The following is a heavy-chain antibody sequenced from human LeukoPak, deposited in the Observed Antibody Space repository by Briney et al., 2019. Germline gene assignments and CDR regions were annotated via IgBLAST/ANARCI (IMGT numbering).Heavy chain of an antibody. CDR1: GYSISSGYY. J-gene: IGHJ4*02. CDR2: IYHSGST. V-gene: IGHV4-38-2*01. D-gene: IGHD2-2*02. Sequence: SETLSLTCAVSGYSISSGYYWGWIRQPPGKGLEWIGSIYHSGSTYYNPSLKSRVTISVDTSKNQFSLKRSSVTAADTAVYYCARGTKWVPAAIHYFDYWGQGTLVTVSS. CDR3: ARGTKWVPAAIHYFDY.